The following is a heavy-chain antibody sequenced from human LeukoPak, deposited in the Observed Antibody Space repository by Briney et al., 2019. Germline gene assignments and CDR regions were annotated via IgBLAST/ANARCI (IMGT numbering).Heavy chain of an antibody. CDR1: GFTFSNAW. V-gene: IGHV3-7*03. CDR2: IKQDGSDK. Sequence: GGSLRLSCATSGFTFSNAWMSWVRQAPGKGLEWVANIKQDGSDKYYLTSVRGRFTISRDNAKNSLFLQMNSLRVEDTAVYYCARGGGHLDCWGQGTLVTVSS. J-gene: IGHJ4*02. D-gene: IGHD4-23*01. CDR3: ARGGGHLDC.